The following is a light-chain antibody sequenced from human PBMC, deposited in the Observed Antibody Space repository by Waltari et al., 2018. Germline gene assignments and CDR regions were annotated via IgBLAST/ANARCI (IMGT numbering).Light chain of an antibody. CDR2: EVT. CDR1: SSDVGNYNL. J-gene: IGLJ1*01. V-gene: IGLV2-23*02. CDR3: CSYAGLGIYV. Sequence: QSGLTQPASVSGSPGQSITSSCTGTSSDVGNYNLVSWYQQYPGKAPKLMVYEVTKRTSGVSDRFSGSKSGNTASLTISGLQSEDEADYYCCSYAGLGIYVFGTGTKVTVL.